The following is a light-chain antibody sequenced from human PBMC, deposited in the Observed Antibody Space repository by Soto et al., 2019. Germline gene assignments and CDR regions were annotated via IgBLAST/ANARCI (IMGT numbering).Light chain of an antibody. J-gene: IGKJ4*01. CDR1: QSVSNY. Sequence: IVLTQSPATLSLSPGERATLSCRASQSVSNYLAWYQHKPGQAPRLLIYDATNRATGIPSRFSGSGSGTDFTLTISSLEPEDFAVYYCQQRKNWPPLTFGGGTKVDIK. V-gene: IGKV3-11*01. CDR2: DAT. CDR3: QQRKNWPPLT.